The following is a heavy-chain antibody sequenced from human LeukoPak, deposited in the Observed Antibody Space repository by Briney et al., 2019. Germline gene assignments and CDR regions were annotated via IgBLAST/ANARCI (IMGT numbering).Heavy chain of an antibody. J-gene: IGHJ5*02. CDR1: GGSISSYY. CDR2: IYYSGST. D-gene: IGHD3-10*01. CDR3: ARDVGYYGSGIYP. Sequence: PSETLSLTCTVSGGSISSYYWRWIRQPPGKGLEWIGYIYYSGSTNYNPSLKSRVTISVDTSKNQFSLKLSSVTAADTAVYYCARDVGYYGSGIYPWGQGTLVTVSS. V-gene: IGHV4-59*01.